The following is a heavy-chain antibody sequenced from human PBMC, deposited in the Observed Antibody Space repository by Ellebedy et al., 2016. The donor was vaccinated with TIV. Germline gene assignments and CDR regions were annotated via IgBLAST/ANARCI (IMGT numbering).Heavy chain of an antibody. CDR3: ARRASYGDYAVQVNSWFDP. CDR1: GFSFRSYW. D-gene: IGHD4-17*01. Sequence: PGGSLRLSCIGSGFSFRSYWMAWVRQAPGKGLEWVADIRQEGDVKYYADSVKGRFTVSRDNAQNSLYLQMNSLRVEDTAVYYCARRASYGDYAVQVNSWFDPWGQGTLVTVFS. J-gene: IGHJ5*02. V-gene: IGHV3-7*01. CDR2: IRQEGDVK.